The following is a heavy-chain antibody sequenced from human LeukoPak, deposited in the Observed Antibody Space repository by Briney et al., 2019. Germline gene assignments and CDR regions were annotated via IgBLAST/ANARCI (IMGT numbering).Heavy chain of an antibody. D-gene: IGHD3-22*01. V-gene: IGHV3-23*01. Sequence: PGGSLRLSCAASGFTFSSYSMDWVRQAPGKGLEWVSAISGSGGNTYYADSVKGRFTISRDNSKNTLYLEMNSLRAEDTASYYCARSYDTSGYYLYAFDIWGQGTMVTASS. CDR1: GFTFSSYS. CDR3: ARSYDTSGYYLYAFDI. J-gene: IGHJ3*02. CDR2: ISGSGGNT.